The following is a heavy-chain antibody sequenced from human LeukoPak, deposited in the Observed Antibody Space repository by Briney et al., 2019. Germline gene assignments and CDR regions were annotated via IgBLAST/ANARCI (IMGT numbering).Heavy chain of an antibody. CDR2: IYYSGSV. CDR3: VRLGSYFDY. CDR1: GGSLTSYY. J-gene: IGHJ4*02. Sequence: ETLSLTCTVSGGSLTSYYWSWIRQPPGKGLQWIGYIYYSGSVDYNPSLKSRVTISVDTSKNQFSLNLSSVTAADTAVYYCVRLGSYFDYWGQRTQVTASS. V-gene: IGHV4-59*08.